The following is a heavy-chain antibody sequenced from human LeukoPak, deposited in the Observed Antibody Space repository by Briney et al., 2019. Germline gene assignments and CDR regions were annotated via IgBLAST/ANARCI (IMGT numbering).Heavy chain of an antibody. D-gene: IGHD2-15*01. Sequence: PGGSLRLSCAASGFTFSTYAMSWVRQAPGKGLEWVAFIRYDGSNKYYADSVKGRFTISRDNSKNTLYLQMNSLRAEDTAVYYCELGYCSGGSCARAYFDYWGQGTLVTVSS. CDR3: ELGYCSGGSCARAYFDY. CDR2: IRYDGSNK. V-gene: IGHV3-30*02. J-gene: IGHJ4*02. CDR1: GFTFSTYA.